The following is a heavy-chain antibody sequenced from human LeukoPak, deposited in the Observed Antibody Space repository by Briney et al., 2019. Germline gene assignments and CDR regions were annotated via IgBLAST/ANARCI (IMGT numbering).Heavy chain of an antibody. Sequence: SGTLSLTCTVSGGSISSSSYYWGWIRQPPGKGLEWIGSMYYSGSTYYNPSLKSRVTISVDTSKNQFSLKMSSVTAADTAVYYCARSKSGSYHTPFDYWGQGTLVTVSS. CDR3: ARSKSGSYHTPFDY. D-gene: IGHD1-26*01. CDR1: GGSISSSSYY. J-gene: IGHJ4*02. V-gene: IGHV4-39*07. CDR2: MYYSGST.